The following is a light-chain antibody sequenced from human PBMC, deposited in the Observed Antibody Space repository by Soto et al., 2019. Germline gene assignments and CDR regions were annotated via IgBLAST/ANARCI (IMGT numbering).Light chain of an antibody. CDR3: QQYYTPPWT. Sequence: IVITQSPDSLTVSLGERPTVNCTSSHSLLYSSKDKNYLAWYQQKPGQPPRLLIYWATSRDSGVPDRFSGSGSGTDFTLTISSLQADDVAVYYCQQYYTPPWTFGQGAKVDIK. CDR1: HSLLYSSKDKNY. V-gene: IGKV4-1*01. CDR2: WAT. J-gene: IGKJ1*01.